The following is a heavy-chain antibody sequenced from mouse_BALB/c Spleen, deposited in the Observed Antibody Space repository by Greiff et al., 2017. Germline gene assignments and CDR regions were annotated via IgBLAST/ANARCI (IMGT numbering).Heavy chain of an antibody. V-gene: IGHV1-20*02. CDR2: INPYNGDT. CDR3: ARDYGSDYAMDY. CDR1: GYSFTGYF. J-gene: IGHJ4*01. D-gene: IGHD1-1*01. Sequence: EVQLQQSGPELVKPGASVKISCKASGYSFTGYFMNWVMQSHGKSLEWIGRINPYNGDTFYNQKFKGKATLTVDKSSSTAHMELRSLASEDSAVYYCARDYGSDYAMDYWGQGTSVTVSS.